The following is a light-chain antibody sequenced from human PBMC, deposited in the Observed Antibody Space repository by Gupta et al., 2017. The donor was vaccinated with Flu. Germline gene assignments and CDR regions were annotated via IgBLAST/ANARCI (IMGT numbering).Light chain of an antibody. CDR2: GAS. CDR3: RQDASSPT. Sequence: EIALTQSPGTLSLSPGERATLSCRASQSVSSSYLAWYQQKPGQAPRLLIYGASSSATGIPDRFSGTGPGXDFTLTXIRPENADIATYSWRQDASSPTFGXGTRLEIK. CDR1: QSVSSSY. V-gene: IGKV3-20*01. J-gene: IGKJ2*01.